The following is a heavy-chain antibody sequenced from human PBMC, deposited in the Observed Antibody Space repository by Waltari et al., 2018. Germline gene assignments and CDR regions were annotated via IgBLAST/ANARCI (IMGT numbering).Heavy chain of an antibody. D-gene: IGHD2-2*01. CDR3: SKDSDAFYIDY. CDR2: IQHDEISK. J-gene: IGHJ4*02. V-gene: IGHV3-30*02. Sequence: QVQLVESGGGVVQPGGSLRLSCAVSGFTFSAYGMHWVRQAPGKGMEWVSYIQHDEISKHYADSVKGRFTISRDNSKNTVYLHMDSLRAEDTALYYCSKDSDAFYIDYWGQGVLVTVSS. CDR1: GFTFSAYG.